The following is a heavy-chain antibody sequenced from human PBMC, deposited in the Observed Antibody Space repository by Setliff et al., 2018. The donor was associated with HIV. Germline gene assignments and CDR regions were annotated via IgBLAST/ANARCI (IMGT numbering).Heavy chain of an antibody. CDR3: ARAEGAAGGGYSLGSFDY. V-gene: IGHV3-7*01. Sequence: QTGGSLRLSCAASGFHFSSYCMSWVRQAPGKGLEWVANIRQDGSDKYYVDSVKGRFTISRDNAKNSLYLQMNSLRAEDTAVYYCARAEGAAGGGYSLGSFDYWGQGAPVTVPQ. J-gene: IGHJ4*02. CDR1: GFHFSSYC. CDR2: IRQDGSDK. D-gene: IGHD5-18*01.